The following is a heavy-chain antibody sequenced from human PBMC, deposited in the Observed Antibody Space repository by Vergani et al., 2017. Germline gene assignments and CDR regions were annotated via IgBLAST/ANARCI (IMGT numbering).Heavy chain of an antibody. CDR1: GYTFTSYG. Sequence: QVQLVQSGAEVKKPGASVKVSCKASGYTFTSYGISWVRQAPGQGLEWMGWISAYNGNTNYAQKLQGRVTMTKDTSTSTAYMELSSLRSDDTAVYYCARDQDYSSSWYGNHLYYYYYYGMDVWGQGTTVTVSS. CDR3: ARDQDYSSSWYGNHLYYYYYYGMDV. D-gene: IGHD6-13*01. J-gene: IGHJ6*02. V-gene: IGHV1-18*01. CDR2: ISAYNGNT.